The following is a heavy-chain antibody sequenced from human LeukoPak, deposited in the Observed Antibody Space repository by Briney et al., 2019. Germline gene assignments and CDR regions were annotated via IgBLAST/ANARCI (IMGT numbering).Heavy chain of an antibody. CDR1: GFTFSSYS. J-gene: IGHJ3*02. CDR3: AKGQSGSYYLGRAFDI. Sequence: PGGSLRLSCAASGFTFSSYSMNWVRQAPGKGLEWVSSISSSSSYIYYADSVKGRFTISRDNAKNSLYLQMNSLRAEDTAVYYCAKGQSGSYYLGRAFDIWGQGTMVTVSS. V-gene: IGHV3-21*01. D-gene: IGHD1-26*01. CDR2: ISSSSSYI.